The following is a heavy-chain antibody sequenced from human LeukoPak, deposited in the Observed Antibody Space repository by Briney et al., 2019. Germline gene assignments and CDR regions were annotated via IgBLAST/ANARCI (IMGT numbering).Heavy chain of an antibody. J-gene: IGHJ2*01. CDR2: IYYSGST. Sequence: SETLSLTCTVSGGSISSYYWRWIRQPPGKGLEWIGYIYYSGSTNYNPSLKSRVTISVGTSKKQFSLKLSSVTTADTAVYYCARQTSYWYFDIWGRGTLVTVSS. CDR3: ARQTSYWYFDI. CDR1: GGSISSYY. V-gene: IGHV4-59*08.